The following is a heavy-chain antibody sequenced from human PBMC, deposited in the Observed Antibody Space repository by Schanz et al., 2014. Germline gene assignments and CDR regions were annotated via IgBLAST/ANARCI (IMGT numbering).Heavy chain of an antibody. D-gene: IGHD4-17*01. CDR2: ISSVGISK. J-gene: IGHJ4*02. Sequence: QVQLVESGGGLVKPGGSLRLSCAASGFTFSDYYMSWVRQAPGKGLEWVSYISSVGISKYYADPVKGRFTISRDNPKNSLCLQMNSLRAEDTALYYCARVLGGDEGLDQWGQGTLVTVSS. V-gene: IGHV3-11*04. CDR1: GFTFSDYY. CDR3: ARVLGGDEGLDQ.